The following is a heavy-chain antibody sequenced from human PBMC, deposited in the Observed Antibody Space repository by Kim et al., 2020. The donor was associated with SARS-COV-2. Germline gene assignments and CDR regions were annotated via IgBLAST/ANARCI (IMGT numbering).Heavy chain of an antibody. CDR3: ARAPIVVVITHFDY. Sequence: NPSLKSPITISVDTSKNQFSPKLSSVTAADTAVYYCARAPIVVVITHFDYWGQGTLVTVSS. V-gene: IGHV4-31*01. D-gene: IGHD3-22*01. J-gene: IGHJ4*02.